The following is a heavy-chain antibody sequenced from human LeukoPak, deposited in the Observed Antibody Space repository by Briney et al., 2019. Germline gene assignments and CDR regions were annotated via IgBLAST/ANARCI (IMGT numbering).Heavy chain of an antibody. J-gene: IGHJ6*03. CDR1: GFTISSYS. D-gene: IGHD3-3*01. V-gene: IGHV3-21*01. CDR2: ISSSSSYI. CDR3: ARVRSTPHGYMDV. Sequence: KPGGSLRLSCAASGFTISSYSMNWVRQAPGKGLEWVSSISSSSSYIYYADSVKGRFTISRDNAKNSLYLQMNSLRAEDTAVYYCARVRSTPHGYMDVWGKGTTVTVSS.